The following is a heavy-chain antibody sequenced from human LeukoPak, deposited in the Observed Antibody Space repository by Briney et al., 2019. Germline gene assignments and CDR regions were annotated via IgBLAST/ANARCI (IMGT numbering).Heavy chain of an antibody. Sequence: ASVKVSCKASGYTFTSYYMHWVRQAPGQGLEWMGLINPSGGSTSYAQKFQGRVTMTRDMSTNTVYMELSSLRSEDTAVYYCARDRGPAYYDSSGYCLGYWGQGTLVTVSS. J-gene: IGHJ4*02. CDR1: GYTFTSYY. D-gene: IGHD3-22*01. V-gene: IGHV1-46*01. CDR3: ARDRGPAYYDSSGYCLGY. CDR2: INPSGGST.